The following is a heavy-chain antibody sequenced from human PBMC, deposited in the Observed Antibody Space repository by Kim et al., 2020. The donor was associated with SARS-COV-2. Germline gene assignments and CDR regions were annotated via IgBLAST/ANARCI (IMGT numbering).Heavy chain of an antibody. CDR3: ARDGGSGLDY. V-gene: IGHV3-33*01. D-gene: IGHD6-19*01. CDR2: NE. J-gene: IGHJ4*02. Sequence: NEFYADSVKDRFTISRDTSKSTLFLQMNSLRAEDSAVYYCARDGGSGLDYWGQGTLVTVFS.